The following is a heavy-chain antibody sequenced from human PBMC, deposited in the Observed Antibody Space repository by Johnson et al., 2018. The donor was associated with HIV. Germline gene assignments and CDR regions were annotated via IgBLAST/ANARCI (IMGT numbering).Heavy chain of an antibody. CDR1: GFTFSSYG. CDR2: ISYDESNK. CDR3: AKDHSSSDAFDI. J-gene: IGHJ3*02. D-gene: IGHD6-6*01. Sequence: VQLVESGGGVVQPGRSLRLSCAASGFTFSSYGMHWVRQAPGKGLEWVAVISYDESNKYYADSVKGRFTISRDNTKNTLYLQMNSLRAEDTAVYYCAKDHSSSDAFDIWGQGTMVTVSS. V-gene: IGHV3-30*18.